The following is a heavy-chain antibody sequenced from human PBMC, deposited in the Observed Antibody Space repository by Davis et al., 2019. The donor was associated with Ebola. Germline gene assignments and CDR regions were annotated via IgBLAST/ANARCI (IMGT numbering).Heavy chain of an antibody. Sequence: ASVKVSCKASRYTFTSYYMHWVRQAPGQGLEWMGWINPNSGGTNYAQKFQGRVTMTRDTSISTAYMELSRLRSDDTAVYYCARVVYGNHFDYWGQGTLVTVSS. CDR3: ARVVYGNHFDY. V-gene: IGHV1-2*02. CDR2: INPNSGGT. CDR1: RYTFTSYY. J-gene: IGHJ4*02. D-gene: IGHD4-17*01.